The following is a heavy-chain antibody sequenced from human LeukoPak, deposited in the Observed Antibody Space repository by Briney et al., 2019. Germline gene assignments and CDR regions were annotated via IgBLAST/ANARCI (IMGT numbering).Heavy chain of an antibody. V-gene: IGHV3-48*04. D-gene: IGHD3-9*01. CDR2: ISSSGSTI. CDR1: GFTFSSYS. Sequence: GGSLRLSCAASGFTFSSYSMNWVRQAPGKGLEWVSYISSSGSTIYYADSVKGRFTISRDNAKNSLYLQMNSLRAEDTAVYYCARSHDILTGYYTPGYFDYWGQGTLVTVSS. CDR3: ARSHDILTGYYTPGYFDY. J-gene: IGHJ4*02.